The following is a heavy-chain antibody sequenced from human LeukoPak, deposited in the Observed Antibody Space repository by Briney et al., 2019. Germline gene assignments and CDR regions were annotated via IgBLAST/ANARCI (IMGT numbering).Heavy chain of an antibody. V-gene: IGHV3-30*04. Sequence: GGSLRLSCAASGITFSSYAMHWVRQAPGKGLEWVAVISYDGRNKYYADSVKGRLTISRDNSKTTLYLQMNSLRAEDTAMYYCARDRGREAVAGTRDAFDIWGQGTIVTVSS. CDR1: GITFSSYA. CDR2: ISYDGRNK. D-gene: IGHD6-19*01. CDR3: ARDRGREAVAGTRDAFDI. J-gene: IGHJ3*02.